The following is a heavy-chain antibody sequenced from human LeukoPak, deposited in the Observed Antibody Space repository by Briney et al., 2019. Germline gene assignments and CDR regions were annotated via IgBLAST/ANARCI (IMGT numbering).Heavy chain of an antibody. CDR1: GFTFSTYT. Sequence: GGSLRLSCAASGFTFSTYTMNWVRQAPGKGLEWVSSISSRSSYIYYADSVKGRFTISRDNAKNSLYLQMNSLRAEDTAVYYCARGNDYDSSGYYSRFDAFDIWGQGTMVTVSS. CDR3: ARGNDYDSSGYYSRFDAFDI. D-gene: IGHD3-22*01. V-gene: IGHV3-21*01. J-gene: IGHJ3*02. CDR2: ISSRSSYI.